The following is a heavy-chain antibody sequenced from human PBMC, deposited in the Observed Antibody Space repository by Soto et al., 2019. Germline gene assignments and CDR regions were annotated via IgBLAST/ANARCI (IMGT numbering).Heavy chain of an antibody. CDR2: IYYSGST. V-gene: IGHV4-59*08. J-gene: IGHJ6*02. CDR1: GGSISSYY. CDR3: ARQRLRHYRYYCGMDV. D-gene: IGHD5-12*01. Sequence: SETLSLTCTVSGGSISSYYWSWIRQPPGKGLEWIGYIYYSGSTNYNPSLKSRVTISVDTSKNQFSLKLSSVTAADTAVYYCARQRLRHYRYYCGMDVWGQGTTVTVSS.